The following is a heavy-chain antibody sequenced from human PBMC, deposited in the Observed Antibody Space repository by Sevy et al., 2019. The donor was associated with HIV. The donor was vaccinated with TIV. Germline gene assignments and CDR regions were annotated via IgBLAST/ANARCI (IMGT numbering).Heavy chain of an antibody. Sequence: GGSLRLSCAASGFTFTNYWMHWVRQAPGKGLVWVSRVDNDGSGTNYADSVKGRFTSSRDNGKNTVYLQMNSLRAEDTAVYYCTRDMYGIDYWGQGTLVTVSS. CDR1: GFTFTNYW. CDR2: VDNDGSGT. V-gene: IGHV3-74*01. CDR3: TRDMYGIDY. D-gene: IGHD2-8*01. J-gene: IGHJ4*02.